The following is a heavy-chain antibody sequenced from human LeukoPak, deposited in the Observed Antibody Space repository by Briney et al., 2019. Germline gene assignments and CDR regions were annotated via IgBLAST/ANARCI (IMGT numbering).Heavy chain of an antibody. D-gene: IGHD3-9*01. J-gene: IGHJ4*02. V-gene: IGHV3-21*01. Sequence: GGSLRLSCAASGFTFSSYSMNWVRQAPGKGLEWVSCISSSSYIYYANSVKGRFTISRGNAKNSLYLQMNSLRAEDTAVYYCARDYENLTGSKTRFHYWGQGTLVTVSS. CDR1: GFTFSSYS. CDR2: ISSSSYI. CDR3: ARDYENLTGSKTRFHY.